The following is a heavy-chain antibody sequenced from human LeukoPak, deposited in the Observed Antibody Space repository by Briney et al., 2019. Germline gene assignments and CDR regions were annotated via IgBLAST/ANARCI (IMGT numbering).Heavy chain of an antibody. CDR1: GGSFSGYY. CDR2: INHSGST. CDR3: AAYGSGSYSTDY. Sequence: SETLSLTCAVYGGSFSGYYWSWIRQPPGKGLEWIGEINHSGSTNYNPALKSRVTISVDTSKNQFSLKLSSVTAADTAVYYCAAYGSGSYSTDYWGQGTLVTVSS. V-gene: IGHV4-34*01. J-gene: IGHJ4*02. D-gene: IGHD3-10*01.